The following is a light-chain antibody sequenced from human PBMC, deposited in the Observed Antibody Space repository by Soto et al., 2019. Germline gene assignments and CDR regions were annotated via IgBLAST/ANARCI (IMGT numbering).Light chain of an antibody. J-gene: IGKJ4*01. V-gene: IGKV1-39*01. CDR3: QQSYSSPLT. CDR1: QNIERY. CDR2: AAA. Sequence: DIQMTQSPSSLSASIGDTIAIICRASQNIERYLNWYQLKPGRAPQLLMFAAANLESGVPTRFSGSGSGTDFTLTITSLQPEDFATYYCQQSYSSPLTFGGGTKVDIK.